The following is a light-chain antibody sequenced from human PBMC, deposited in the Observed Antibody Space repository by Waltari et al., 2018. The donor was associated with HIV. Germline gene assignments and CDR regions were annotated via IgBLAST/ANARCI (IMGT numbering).Light chain of an antibody. J-gene: IGKJ1*01. CDR2: DGS. CDR1: QSVSSY. V-gene: IGKV3-11*01. Sequence: EIVLTQSPATLSLSPGDRATLSCRASQSVSSYLAWYQQKPGQAPRLLIYDGSNRATGIPARFSGSGSGTDFTLTISSLEPEDFAVYYCQQRSNWPPTWTFGQGTKVEIK. CDR3: QQRSNWPPTWT.